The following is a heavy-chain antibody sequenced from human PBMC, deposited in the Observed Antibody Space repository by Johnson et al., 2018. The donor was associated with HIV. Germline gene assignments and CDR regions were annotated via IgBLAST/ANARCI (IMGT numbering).Heavy chain of an antibody. Sequence: QVQLVESGGGVVQPGRSLRLSCGASGFIFSSYAMHWVRQAPGKGLEWVAIIYQEGRNKYYGDSVKGRLTISRDTSKNPLHLQMNSLRAEDTAVYYCARLGGGYSRDAFDLWGQGTMVTLSS. CDR3: ARLGGGYSRDAFDL. D-gene: IGHD5-18*01. CDR1: GFIFSSYA. CDR2: IYQEGRNK. V-gene: IGHV3-30*04. J-gene: IGHJ3*01.